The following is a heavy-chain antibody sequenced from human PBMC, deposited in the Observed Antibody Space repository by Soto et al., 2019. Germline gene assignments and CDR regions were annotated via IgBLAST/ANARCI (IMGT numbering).Heavy chain of an antibody. Sequence: QLQLQESGPGLVKPSETLSLTCTVSGGSISSSSYYWGWIRQPPGKGLEWIGAIYYAGDTYYNPSLKSRVTISVDTSKNQFSLKLSSVTAPDTAVYYCSRHHNIVIVPAAMARAFDIWGQGTMVTVSS. CDR3: SRHHNIVIVPAAMARAFDI. CDR1: GGSISSSSYY. V-gene: IGHV4-39*01. CDR2: IYYAGDT. D-gene: IGHD2-2*01. J-gene: IGHJ3*02.